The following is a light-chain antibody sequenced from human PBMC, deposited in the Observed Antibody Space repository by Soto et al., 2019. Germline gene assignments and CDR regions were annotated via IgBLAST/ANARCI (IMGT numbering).Light chain of an antibody. CDR2: GAS. CDR3: QQYGSSPPWT. J-gene: IGKJ1*01. V-gene: IGKV3-20*01. Sequence: EIVLTQSPGTLSLSPGERATLSCRASESVSSSYLAWYQQKPGQAPRLLIFGASSRATGTPDRFSGSGSGTDFTLTLSRLGPEDFEVYYCQQYGSSPPWTFGQGTKVDI. CDR1: ESVSSSY.